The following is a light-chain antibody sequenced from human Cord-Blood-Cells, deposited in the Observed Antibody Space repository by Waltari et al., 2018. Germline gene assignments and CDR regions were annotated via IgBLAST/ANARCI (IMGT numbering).Light chain of an antibody. CDR3: SSYTSSSPV. CDR2: DVS. V-gene: IGLV2-14*01. J-gene: IGLJ2*01. Sequence: QCALTQPPSVSGSPGQSITISCTGTSSDVGGYTYLSWYQQHPDKAPKLMIYDVSNRPSGVANRFSGSKSGNTASLTISGLQAEDEADYYCSSYTSSSPVFGGGTKLTVL. CDR1: SSDVGGYTY.